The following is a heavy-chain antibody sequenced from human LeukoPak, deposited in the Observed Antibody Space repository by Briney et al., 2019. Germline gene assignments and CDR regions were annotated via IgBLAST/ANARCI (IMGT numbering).Heavy chain of an antibody. Sequence: PGGSLRLXCAASGFTFSSYSMNWVRQAPGKGLEWVSYISSSSSTIYYADSVKGRFTISRDNAKNSLYLQMNSLRAEDTALYYCARGVTMVRGVIILPFDYWGQGTLVTVSS. J-gene: IGHJ4*02. D-gene: IGHD3-10*01. CDR2: ISSSSSTI. CDR1: GFTFSSYS. V-gene: IGHV3-48*04. CDR3: ARGVTMVRGVIILPFDY.